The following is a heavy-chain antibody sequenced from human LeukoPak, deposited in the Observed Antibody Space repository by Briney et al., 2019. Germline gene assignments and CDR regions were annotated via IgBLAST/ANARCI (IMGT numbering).Heavy chain of an antibody. J-gene: IGHJ4*02. CDR2: ISSNGGTT. D-gene: IGHD3/OR15-3a*01. CDR3: ARWTGSYFDY. Sequence: GGSLRLSCAASGFTFSTYDMHWVRQAPGKGLEYTSAISSNGGTTYYADSVKGRFTISRDNSKNTLYLQMGSLRAEDMALYYCARWTGSYFDYWGQGTLVTVSS. V-gene: IGHV3-64*02. CDR1: GFTFSTYD.